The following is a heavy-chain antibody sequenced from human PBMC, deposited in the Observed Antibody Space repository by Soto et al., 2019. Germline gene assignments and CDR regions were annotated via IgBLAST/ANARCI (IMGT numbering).Heavy chain of an antibody. J-gene: IGHJ3*02. CDR1: GDRVSSNSAP. Sequence: SQPLSLTCAISGDRVSSNSAPCNWIRQSPSRCLEWHGRTYYRSKWYNDYAVSVKSRITINPDTSKNQFSLQLNSVTPEDTAVYYCARKPSYYYDSSGYSDAFDIWGQGTMVT. CDR3: ARKPSYYYDSSGYSDAFDI. CDR2: TYYRSKWYN. D-gene: IGHD3-22*01. V-gene: IGHV6-1*01.